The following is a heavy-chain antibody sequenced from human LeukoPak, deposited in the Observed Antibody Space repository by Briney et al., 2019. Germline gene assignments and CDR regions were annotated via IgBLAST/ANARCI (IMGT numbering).Heavy chain of an antibody. Sequence: GESLKISCKGSGYCFSSYWIGWVRQTPGKGLEWIGIIYPGDSDTRYSPSFQGQVTISADKSISTAYLQWSSLKASDTAIYYCARGWGTVTEYFQHWGLGTLVTVSS. CDR1: GYCFSSYW. J-gene: IGHJ1*01. V-gene: IGHV5-51*01. CDR2: IYPGDSDT. CDR3: ARGWGTVTEYFQH. D-gene: IGHD4-17*01.